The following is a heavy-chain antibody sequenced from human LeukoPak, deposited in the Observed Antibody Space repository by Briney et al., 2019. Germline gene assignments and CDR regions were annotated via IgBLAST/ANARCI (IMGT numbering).Heavy chain of an antibody. D-gene: IGHD3-10*01. CDR3: ARGGAYGSGNHYRGGAFDI. CDR1: GFSVSENY. Sequence: SGGSLRLSCATSGFSVSENYMTWVRQAPGKGLEWVSVIYRGGSTYYADSVKGRFTISRDNSKNMVYLQMNSLRVEDTAVYYCARGGAYGSGNHYRGGAFDIWGQGTMVTVSS. V-gene: IGHV3-53*01. J-gene: IGHJ3*02. CDR2: IYRGGST.